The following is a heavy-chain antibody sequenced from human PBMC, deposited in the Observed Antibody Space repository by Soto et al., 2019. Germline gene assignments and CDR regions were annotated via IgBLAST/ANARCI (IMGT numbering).Heavy chain of an antibody. Sequence: GESLKISCAASGFTFSSYAMHWVRQAPGKGLEWVAVISYDGSNKYYADSVKGRFTISRDNSKNTLYLQMNSLRAEDTAVYYCAREADCSGGSCWWTGDYWGQGTLVTVSS. J-gene: IGHJ4*02. CDR1: GFTFSSYA. CDR2: ISYDGSNK. CDR3: AREADCSGGSCWWTGDY. V-gene: IGHV3-30-3*01. D-gene: IGHD2-15*01.